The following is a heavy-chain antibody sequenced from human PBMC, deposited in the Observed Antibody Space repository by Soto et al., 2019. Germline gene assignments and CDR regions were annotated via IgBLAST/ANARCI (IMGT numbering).Heavy chain of an antibody. D-gene: IGHD3-3*01. V-gene: IGHV3-30*18. CDR2: ISYDGTNR. CDR3: AKDQSGYDHYAMDV. J-gene: IGHJ6*02. CDR1: GFTFSSYG. Sequence: QVQLVESGGGVVQPGRSLRLSCAASGFTFSSYGMHWVRQAPGKGLEWVAVISYDGTNRNHADSVKGRVTISRDNSKNTLHLPMNSLISEDTAVYYCAKDQSGYDHYAMDVWGQGTAVTVSS.